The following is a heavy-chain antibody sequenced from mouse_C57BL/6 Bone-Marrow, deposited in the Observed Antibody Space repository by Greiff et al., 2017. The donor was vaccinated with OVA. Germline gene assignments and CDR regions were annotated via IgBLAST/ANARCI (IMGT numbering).Heavy chain of an antibody. J-gene: IGHJ3*01. Sequence: DVKLQESGGGLVQPKGSLKLSCAASGFSFNTYAMNWVRQAPGKGLEWVARIRSKSNNYATYYADSVKDRFTISRDDSESMLYLQMNNLKTEDTAMYYCVRWLECAYWGQGTLVTVSA. V-gene: IGHV10-1*01. CDR1: GFSFNTYA. CDR3: VRWLECAY. CDR2: IRSKSNNYAT.